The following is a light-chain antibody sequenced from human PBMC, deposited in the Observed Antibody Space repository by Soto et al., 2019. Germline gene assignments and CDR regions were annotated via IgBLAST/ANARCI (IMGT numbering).Light chain of an antibody. V-gene: IGKV3-20*01. CDR3: PQYGTSPLFT. CDR2: GAS. J-gene: IGKJ3*01. CDR1: ESVSSSY. Sequence: EIVLTQSPGTLSLSPGERATLSCRASESVSSSYLAWYQQKPGQAPRLLIYGASSRATGIPDRFSGSRSGTDFTLTISRLEPEDFAVYYCPQYGTSPLFTLGPGTKVDI.